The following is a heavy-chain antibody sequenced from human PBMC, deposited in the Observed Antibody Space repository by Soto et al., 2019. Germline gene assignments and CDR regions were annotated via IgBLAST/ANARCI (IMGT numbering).Heavy chain of an antibody. J-gene: IGHJ4*02. V-gene: IGHV3-13*01. CDR2: IGTAGDT. Sequence: PGGSLRLSCAASGFTFSSYDMHWVRQATRKGLEWVSAIGTAGDTYYPGSVKGRFTISRENAKNSLYLQMNSLRAEDTAVYYCARDRCSGGSCQLDYWGQRTLVTVSS. CDR1: GFTFSSYD. D-gene: IGHD2-15*01. CDR3: ARDRCSGGSCQLDY.